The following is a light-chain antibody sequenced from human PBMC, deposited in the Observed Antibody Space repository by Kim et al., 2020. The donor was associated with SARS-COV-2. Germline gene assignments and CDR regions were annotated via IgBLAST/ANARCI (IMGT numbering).Light chain of an antibody. J-gene: IGKJ1*01. Sequence: EIVLTQSPGTLSLSPGDRATLSCRASQSVSKNYLAWYQQRPGRAPTVLIYGTSNRAAGIPDSISSSWAGTDFTLTISIQYPEVFGVYYCQHYGRSPTFGQGTKVDIK. V-gene: IGKV3-20*01. CDR3: QHYGRSPT. CDR2: GTS. CDR1: QSVSKNY.